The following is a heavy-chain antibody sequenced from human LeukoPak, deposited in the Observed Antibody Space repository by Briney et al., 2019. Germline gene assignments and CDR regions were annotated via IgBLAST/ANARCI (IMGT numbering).Heavy chain of an antibody. Sequence: PGGSLRLSCAASGFTFSSNYMSGVRQAPGKGLEWVSVIYSGGSTYYADSVKGRFTISRDNSKNTLYLQMNSLRAEDTAVYYCARDSAGAGYFDYWGQGTLVTVSS. CDR3: ARDSAGAGYFDY. CDR2: IYSGGST. CDR1: GFTFSSNY. J-gene: IGHJ4*02. D-gene: IGHD1-26*01. V-gene: IGHV3-66*02.